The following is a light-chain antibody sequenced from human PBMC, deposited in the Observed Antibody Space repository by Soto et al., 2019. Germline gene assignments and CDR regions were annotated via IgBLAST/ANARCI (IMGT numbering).Light chain of an antibody. Sequence: EVVMTQSPATQSVSPGEKATLSCRASQSVSSSLAWYQQGPGQPPRLLIYGASTRATGIPARFSGSRSETEFTLTISSLQSEDFAVYYCQQYKNWPRTFGQGTKVEIK. J-gene: IGKJ1*01. CDR3: QQYKNWPRT. CDR2: GAS. CDR1: QSVSSS. V-gene: IGKV3-15*01.